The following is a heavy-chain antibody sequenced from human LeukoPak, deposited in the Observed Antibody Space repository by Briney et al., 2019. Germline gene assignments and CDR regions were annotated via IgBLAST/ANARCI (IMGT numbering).Heavy chain of an antibody. Sequence: GGPLSLSCAVSGFPFSDFAMSWVRQAPGKGLEWVSSISSSSSYIYYADSVKGRFTISRDNAKNSLYLQMNSLRAEDTAVYYCARSRVATNYFDYWGQGTLVTVSS. CDR2: ISSSSSYI. J-gene: IGHJ4*02. D-gene: IGHD5-24*01. CDR3: ARSRVATNYFDY. CDR1: GFPFSDFA. V-gene: IGHV3-21*01.